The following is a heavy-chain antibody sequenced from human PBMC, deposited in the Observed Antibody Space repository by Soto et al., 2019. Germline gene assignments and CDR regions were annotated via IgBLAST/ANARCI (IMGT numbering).Heavy chain of an antibody. D-gene: IGHD3-3*01. V-gene: IGHV1-3*01. CDR3: ARGCLIQRWAYDFWSGYYRLGMDV. CDR2: INAGNGNT. CDR1: GYTFTSYA. J-gene: IGHJ6*02. Sequence: ASVKVSCKASGYTFTSYAMHWVRQAPGQRLEWMGWINAGNGNTKYSQKFQGRVTITRDTSASTAYMELSSLRSEDTAVYYCARGCLIQRWAYDFWSGYYRLGMDVWGQGTTVTVSS.